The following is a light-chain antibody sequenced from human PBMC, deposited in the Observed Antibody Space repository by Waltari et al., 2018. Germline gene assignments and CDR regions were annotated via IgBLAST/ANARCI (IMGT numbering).Light chain of an antibody. CDR2: DAS. CDR3: QQRSSLLPVT. CDR1: QNVDNY. Sequence: EIVLTQSPGTVSLSPGERATLPCRASQNVDNYVAWYQQRPGQTPKLPIYDASNRATGVPARFSGSGSGTDFTLTISGLEPEDFAVYYCQQRSSLLPVTFGGGTKVEIK. J-gene: IGKJ4*01. V-gene: IGKV3-11*01.